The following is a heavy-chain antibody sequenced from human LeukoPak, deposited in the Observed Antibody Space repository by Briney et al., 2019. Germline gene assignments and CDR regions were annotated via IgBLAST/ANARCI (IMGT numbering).Heavy chain of an antibody. CDR2: FDPGNGET. J-gene: IGHJ4*02. D-gene: IGHD2/OR15-2a*01. V-gene: IGHV1-24*01. Sequence: ASVKVSCKVSGYSLTELSMHWVQQAPGKGLEWMGGFDPGNGETIFTKNFQGRVTMTDDTSTDTAYMELSSLRSEDTAVYYCTGGTFYRLLDYWGQGTLVTVSS. CDR1: GYSLTELS. CDR3: TGGTFYRLLDY.